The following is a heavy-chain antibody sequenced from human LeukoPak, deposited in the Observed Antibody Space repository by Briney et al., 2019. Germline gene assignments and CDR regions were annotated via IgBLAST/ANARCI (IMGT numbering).Heavy chain of an antibody. CDR2: ICNSGST. D-gene: IGHD3-10*01. Sequence: SETLSLTCTGSGGAISGGAYCWSWIRQHPGKGLEGIGFICNSGSTDYNPSLKTRATISVYMSNSQFSLKLRSLTAAYTAGCSXXXXXAGARFGAXYMDVWGKGTTVTVSS. CDR1: GGAISGGAYC. J-gene: IGHJ6*03. V-gene: IGHV4-31*03. CDR3: XXXXAGARFGAXYMDV.